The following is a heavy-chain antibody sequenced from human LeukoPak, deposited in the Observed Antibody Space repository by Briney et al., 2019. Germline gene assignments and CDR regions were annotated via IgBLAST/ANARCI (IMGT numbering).Heavy chain of an antibody. V-gene: IGHV4-34*01. CDR2: INHSGST. D-gene: IGHD3-22*01. Sequence: SETLSLTCAVYGGSFSGYYWSWIRQPPGKGLEWIGEINHSGSTNYNPSLKSRVTISVDTSKNQFPLKLSSVTAADTAVYYCARQGNSSGYFDYWGQGTLVTVSS. J-gene: IGHJ4*02. CDR3: ARQGNSSGYFDY. CDR1: GGSFSGYY.